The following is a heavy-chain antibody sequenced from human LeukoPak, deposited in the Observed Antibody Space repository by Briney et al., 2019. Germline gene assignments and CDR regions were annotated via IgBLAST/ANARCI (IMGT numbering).Heavy chain of an antibody. CDR3: ATGPGYSSGWSRWFDP. J-gene: IGHJ5*02. Sequence: SETLSLTCTVSGGSISSSSYYWGWIRQPPGKGLEWIGSIYYSGSTYYNPSLKSRVTISVDTSKNQFSLKLSSVTAADTAVYYCATGPGYSSGWSRWFDPWGQGTLVTVSS. D-gene: IGHD6-19*01. CDR2: IYYSGST. CDR1: GGSISSSSYY. V-gene: IGHV4-39*07.